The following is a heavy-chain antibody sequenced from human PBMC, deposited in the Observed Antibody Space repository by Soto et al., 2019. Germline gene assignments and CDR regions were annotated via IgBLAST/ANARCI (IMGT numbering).Heavy chain of an antibody. D-gene: IGHD2-21*01. Sequence: GGSLRLSCAASGFTFDTYWMHWVRQAPGKXPEWLSGINSDGTISSYADSVKGRFTISRDNARNTLSLQMNSLRADDTAVYYCARLSGDHSAFFSYGMDAWGQGTTVTVSS. V-gene: IGHV3-74*01. CDR2: INSDGTIS. CDR3: ARLSGDHSAFFSYGMDA. CDR1: GFTFDTYW. J-gene: IGHJ6*02.